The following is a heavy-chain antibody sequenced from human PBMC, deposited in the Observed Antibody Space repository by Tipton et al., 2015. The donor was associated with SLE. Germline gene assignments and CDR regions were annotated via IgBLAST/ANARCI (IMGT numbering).Heavy chain of an antibody. D-gene: IGHD3-22*01. CDR3: AKDTYYYDSSGYYYPRY. Sequence: SLRLSCSASGFTFSSYAMHWVRQAPGKGLEWVAFIRYDGSNKYYADSVKGRFTISRDNSKNTLYLQMNSLRAEDTAVYYCAKDTYYYDSSGYYYPRYWGQGTLVTVSS. V-gene: IGHV3-30*02. CDR1: GFTFSSYA. CDR2: IRYDGSNK. J-gene: IGHJ4*02.